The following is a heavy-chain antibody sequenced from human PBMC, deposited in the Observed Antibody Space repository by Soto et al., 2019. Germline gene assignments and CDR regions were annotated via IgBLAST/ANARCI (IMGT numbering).Heavy chain of an antibody. CDR2: IIPIFGTA. J-gene: IGHJ3*02. CDR1: GGTFSSYA. Sequence: GASVKVSCKASGGTFSSYAISWVRQAPGKGLEWMGGIIPIFGTANYAQKFQGRVTMTEDTSTDTAYMELSSLRSEDTAVYYCASRILTGSTIDAFHIWGQGTMVTVSS. CDR3: ASRILTGSTIDAFHI. D-gene: IGHD3-9*01. V-gene: IGHV1-69*06.